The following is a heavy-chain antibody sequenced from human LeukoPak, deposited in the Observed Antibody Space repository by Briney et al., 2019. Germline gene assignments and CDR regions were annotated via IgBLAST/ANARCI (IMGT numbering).Heavy chain of an antibody. J-gene: IGHJ6*03. Sequence: ASVKVSCTASGYTFTSYYMNWVRQAPGEGLEWMGIISPSGGSTSYAKTFQGRVTMTRDMSTSTVYMERSSLRSEDTAVYYCARVAAEVVGVPGAIGFGWLRRDYYYMDVWGKGTTVTVSS. CDR2: ISPSGGST. CDR1: GYTFTSYY. CDR3: ARVAAEVVGVPGAIGFGWLRRDYYYMDV. D-gene: IGHD2-2*02. V-gene: IGHV1-46*01.